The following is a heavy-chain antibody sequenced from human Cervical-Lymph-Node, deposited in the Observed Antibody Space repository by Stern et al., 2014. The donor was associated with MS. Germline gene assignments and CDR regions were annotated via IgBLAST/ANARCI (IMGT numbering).Heavy chain of an antibody. CDR3: ARDSSNYGMDV. D-gene: IGHD4-11*01. CDR2: INPSGGVT. J-gene: IGHJ6*02. CDR1: GYTFTSYY. Sequence: QVQLVQSGAEVKKPGASVKVSCQASGYTFTSYYMHWVRQAPGQGLEWMGIINPSGGVTSYAQKFHGRVSMTRDTSTSTVYMELSSLTSEDTAVYYCARDSSNYGMDVWGQGTTVTVSS. V-gene: IGHV1-46*01.